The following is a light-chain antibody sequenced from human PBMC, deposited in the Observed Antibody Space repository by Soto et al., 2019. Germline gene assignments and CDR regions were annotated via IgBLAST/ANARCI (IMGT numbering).Light chain of an antibody. CDR3: YSATNNTLGV. Sequence: SYELTQPSSVSVSPGQTARITCSGDVLAKKYARWFQQKPVQAPMVVIYKDSERPAGITERFSGSSSGTTVTLTISGAQVEDEADYYCYSATNNTLGVFGGGTQLTVL. V-gene: IGLV3-27*01. J-gene: IGLJ3*02. CDR1: VLAKKY. CDR2: KDS.